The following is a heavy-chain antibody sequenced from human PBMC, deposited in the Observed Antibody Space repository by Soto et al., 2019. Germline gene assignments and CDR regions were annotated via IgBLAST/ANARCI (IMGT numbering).Heavy chain of an antibody. V-gene: IGHV3-48*02. Sequence: GGSLRLSCAASGFTFSSYAMNWVRQAPGKGLEWVSYIGTSNSDQHYADSVKGRFIISRDNAKNSLYLQMNRLRDEDTAVYYCVTDPVGILDFDYWGQGTLVTSPQ. D-gene: IGHD1-26*01. CDR3: VTDPVGILDFDY. J-gene: IGHJ4*02. CDR1: GFTFSSYA. CDR2: IGTSNSDQ.